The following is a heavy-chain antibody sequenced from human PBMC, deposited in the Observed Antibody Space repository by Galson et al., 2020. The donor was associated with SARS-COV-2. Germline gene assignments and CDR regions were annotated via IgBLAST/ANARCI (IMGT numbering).Heavy chain of an antibody. CDR1: GGSFSGYY. J-gene: IGHJ5*02. V-gene: IGHV4-34*01. D-gene: IGHD3-3*01. Sequence: SETLSLTCAVYGGSFSGYYWSWIRQPPAKGLEWIGEINHSGSTNYNPSLKSRVTISVDTSKNQFSLKLSSVTAADTAVYYCARARRITIFGVVISRYNWFDPWGQGTLVTVSS. CDR2: INHSGST. CDR3: ARARRITIFGVVISRYNWFDP.